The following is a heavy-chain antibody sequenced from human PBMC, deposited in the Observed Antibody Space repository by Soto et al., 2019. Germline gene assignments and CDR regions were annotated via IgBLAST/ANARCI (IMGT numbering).Heavy chain of an antibody. CDR2: ISWNSGSI. CDR1: GFTFDDYA. Sequence: GGSLRLSCAASGFTFDDYAMHWVRQAPGKGLEWVSGISWNSGSIGYADSVKGRFTISRDNAKNSLYLQMNSLRAEDTALYYYAKSYGLDYYYGMDVWGQETTFPVSS. J-gene: IGHJ6*02. CDR3: AKSYGLDYYYGMDV. D-gene: IGHD5-18*01. V-gene: IGHV3-9*01.